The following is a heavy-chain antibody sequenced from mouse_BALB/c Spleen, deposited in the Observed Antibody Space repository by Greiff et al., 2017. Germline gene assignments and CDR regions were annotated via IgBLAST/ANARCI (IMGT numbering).Heavy chain of an antibody. J-gene: IGHJ4*01. CDR2: IDPSDSET. CDR3: ARWESLGYDGIGAMDY. CDR1: GYSFTSYW. V-gene: IGHV1S127*01. D-gene: IGHD2-2*01. Sequence: QVQLQQSGPQLVRPGASVKISCKASGYSFTSYWMHWVKQRPGQGLEWIGMIDPSDSETRLNQKFKDKATLTVDKSSSTAYMQLSSPTSEDSAVYYCARWESLGYDGIGAMDYWGQGTSVTVSS.